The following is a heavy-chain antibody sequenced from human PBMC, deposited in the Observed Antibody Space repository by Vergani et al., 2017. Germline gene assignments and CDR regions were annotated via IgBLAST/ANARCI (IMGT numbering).Heavy chain of an antibody. Sequence: EVQLVESGGGLVKPGGSLRLSCAASGFTFSSYSMNWVRQAPGKGLEWVSSISSSSSYIYYADSVKGRFTISRDNAKNSLYLQMNSLRAEDTAVYYCAGEPRTPYCSSTSCYVNAFDIWGQGTMVTVSS. D-gene: IGHD2-2*01. CDR3: AGEPRTPYCSSTSCYVNAFDI. CDR1: GFTFSSYS. V-gene: IGHV3-21*01. J-gene: IGHJ3*02. CDR2: ISSSSSYI.